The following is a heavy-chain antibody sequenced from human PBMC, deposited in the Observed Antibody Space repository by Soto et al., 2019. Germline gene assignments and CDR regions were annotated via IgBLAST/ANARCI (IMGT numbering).Heavy chain of an antibody. D-gene: IGHD5-18*01. Sequence: SETLSLTCTVSGGSISSYYWSWIRQPPGKGLEWIGYIYYSGSTNYNPSLKSRVTISVDTSKSQFSLKLSSVTAADTAVYYCARTKLTRIQLWEDAFDIWGQGTMVTVSS. CDR1: GGSISSYY. V-gene: IGHV4-59*01. CDR3: ARTKLTRIQLWEDAFDI. J-gene: IGHJ3*02. CDR2: IYYSGST.